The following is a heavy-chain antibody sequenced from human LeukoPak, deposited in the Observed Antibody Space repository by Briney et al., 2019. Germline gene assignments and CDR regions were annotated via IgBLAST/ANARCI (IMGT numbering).Heavy chain of an antibody. Sequence: GGSLRLSCAASGFTFSSYTMHWIRQAPGKGLEWVSSISGSNSYIFYADSVKGRFTVSRDNAKDSLYLQMNSLRAEDTAVYYCARDQYGDYALDYWGQGTLVTVSS. J-gene: IGHJ4*02. CDR2: ISGSNSYI. D-gene: IGHD4-17*01. CDR3: ARDQYGDYALDY. V-gene: IGHV3-21*01. CDR1: GFTFSSYT.